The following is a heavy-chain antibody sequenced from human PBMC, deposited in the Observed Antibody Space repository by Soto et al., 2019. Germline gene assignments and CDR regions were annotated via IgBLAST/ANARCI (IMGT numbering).Heavy chain of an antibody. D-gene: IGHD2-21*01. CDR2: ISANGVGT. J-gene: IGHJ5*02. CDR3: ARCAVLLWTSGGWCNWFDP. V-gene: IGHV3-23*01. Sequence: QLLDSGGGLVQPGGSLRLSCTASEFTFKNYAMSWVRLAPGTGLEWVSAISANGVGTYYAASVKGRFTISRDNSKNTVYVQMNSLGVEDTAVYYCARCAVLLWTSGGWCNWFDPWGQGTLVTVSS. CDR1: EFTFKNYA.